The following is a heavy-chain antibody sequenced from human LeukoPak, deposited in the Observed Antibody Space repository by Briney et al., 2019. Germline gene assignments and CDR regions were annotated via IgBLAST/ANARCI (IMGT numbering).Heavy chain of an antibody. CDR3: AKDLKTGSIFYYYYGMDV. CDR1: GFTFSSYA. J-gene: IGHJ6*02. V-gene: IGHV3-23*01. Sequence: GGSLRLSCAASGFTFSSYAMSWVRQAPGKGLEWVSAISGSGGSTYYADSVKGRFTISRDNSKNTLYLQMNSLRAEDTAVYYCAKDLKTGSIFYYYYGMDVWGQGTTVTVSS. D-gene: IGHD3-10*01. CDR2: ISGSGGST.